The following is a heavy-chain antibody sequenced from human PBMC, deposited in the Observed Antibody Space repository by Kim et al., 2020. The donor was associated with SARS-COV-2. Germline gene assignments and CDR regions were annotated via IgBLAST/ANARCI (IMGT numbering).Heavy chain of an antibody. J-gene: IGHJ6*02. CDR3: ARGGGDYIVVVTAIPVYYYYGMDV. D-gene: IGHD2-21*02. Sequence: ASVKVSCKASGYTFTSYGISWVRQAPGQGLEWMGWISAYNGNTNYAQKLQGRVTMTTDTSTSTAYMELRSLRSDDTAVYYCARGGGDYIVVVTAIPVYYYYGMDVWGQGTTVTVSS. CDR2: ISAYNGNT. V-gene: IGHV1-18*01. CDR1: GYTFTSYG.